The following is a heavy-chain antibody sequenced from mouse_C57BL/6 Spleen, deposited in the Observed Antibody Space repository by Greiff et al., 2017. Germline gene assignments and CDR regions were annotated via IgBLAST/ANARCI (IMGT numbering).Heavy chain of an antibody. CDR1: GYAFSSYW. CDR3: ARRDDSDYFHY. V-gene: IGHV1-80*01. CDR2: IYPGDGDT. J-gene: IGHJ2*01. D-gene: IGHD2-4*01. Sequence: QVQLQQSGAELVKPGASVKICCKASGYAFSSYWMNWVKQRPGKGLEWIGQIYPGDGDTNYNGKFKGKATLTADKTYSTAYMQLSSLTSEDSAVYFCARRDDSDYFHYWGQGTTLPVSS.